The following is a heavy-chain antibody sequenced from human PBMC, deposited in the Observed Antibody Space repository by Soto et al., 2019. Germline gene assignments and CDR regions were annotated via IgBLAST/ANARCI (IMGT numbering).Heavy chain of an antibody. CDR2: INAGNGNT. Sequence: ASVKVSCKASGYTFTSYAMHWVRQAPGQRLEWMGWINAGNGNTKYSQKFQGRVTITRDTSASTAYMELSSLRSEDTAVYYCARDIGYCSGGSCRTNPDYWRQGTLVTVSS. J-gene: IGHJ4*02. V-gene: IGHV1-3*01. D-gene: IGHD2-15*01. CDR3: ARDIGYCSGGSCRTNPDY. CDR1: GYTFTSYA.